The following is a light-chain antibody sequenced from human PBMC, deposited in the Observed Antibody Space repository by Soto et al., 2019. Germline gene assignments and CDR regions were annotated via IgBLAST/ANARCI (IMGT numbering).Light chain of an antibody. CDR1: QSVSSN. CDR2: GAS. CDR3: QQYDDWGT. V-gene: IGKV3-15*01. Sequence: ERVMMQSPATLFVSPGERATLSCRASQSVSSNLAWFQHKPGQAPRLLIYGASTRATGVPARFSGSGSGTEFTPTITSLQSEDFAVYYCQQYDDWGTFGQGTKVDIK. J-gene: IGKJ1*01.